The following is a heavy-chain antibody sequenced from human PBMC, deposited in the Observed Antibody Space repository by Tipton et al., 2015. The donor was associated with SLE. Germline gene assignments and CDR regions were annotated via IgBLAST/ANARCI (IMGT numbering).Heavy chain of an antibody. D-gene: IGHD4-23*01. Sequence: TLSLTCAVYGGSFSGYYWSWIRQPPGKGLEWIGEINHSGSTNYNPSLKSRVTISVDTSKNQFSLKLSSVTAADTAVYYCARNHGGNPFDYLGQGTLVTVSS. CDR2: INHSGST. J-gene: IGHJ4*02. V-gene: IGHV4-34*01. CDR1: GGSFSGYY. CDR3: ARNHGGNPFDY.